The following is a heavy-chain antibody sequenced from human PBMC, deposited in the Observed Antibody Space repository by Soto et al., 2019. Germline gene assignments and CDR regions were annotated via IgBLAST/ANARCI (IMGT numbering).Heavy chain of an antibody. Sequence: SETLSLTCAVSGYSISSGYYWGWIRQSPGKGLEWIGSIYHSGSTYYNPSLKSRVIISVDTSKNQFSLKLSAVTAADTAVYYCARLAPIAAADGMDVWGQGTTVTVSS. CDR2: IYHSGST. CDR3: ARLAPIAAADGMDV. J-gene: IGHJ6*02. CDR1: GYSISSGYY. V-gene: IGHV4-38-2*01. D-gene: IGHD6-13*01.